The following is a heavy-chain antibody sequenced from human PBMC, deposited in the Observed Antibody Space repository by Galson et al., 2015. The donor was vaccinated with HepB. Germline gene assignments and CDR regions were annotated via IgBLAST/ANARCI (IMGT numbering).Heavy chain of an antibody. Sequence: SLRLSCAASGFTFSSYSMNWVRQAPGKGLEWVSSISSSSSYIYYADSVKGRFTISRDNAKNALYLQMNSLRAEDTAVYYCARALRGGNWFDPWGQGTLVTGS. V-gene: IGHV3-21*01. CDR2: ISSSSSYI. CDR1: GFTFSSYS. CDR3: ARALRGGNWFDP. D-gene: IGHD3-16*01. J-gene: IGHJ5*02.